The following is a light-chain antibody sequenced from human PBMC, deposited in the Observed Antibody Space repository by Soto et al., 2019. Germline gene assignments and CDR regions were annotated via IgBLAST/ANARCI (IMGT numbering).Light chain of an antibody. CDR3: GSWDSSLSAYV. CDR1: SSNIGGNS. V-gene: IGLV1-51*01. J-gene: IGLJ1*01. CDR2: DDN. Sequence: QSVMTQPPSVSAAPGQKVTISCSGSSSNIGGNSVSWYQQLPGTAPKLLIYDDNKRPSGSPDRFSGSKSGTSATLGITGFQTGDEADYYCGSWDSSLSAYVFGTVTKLTVL.